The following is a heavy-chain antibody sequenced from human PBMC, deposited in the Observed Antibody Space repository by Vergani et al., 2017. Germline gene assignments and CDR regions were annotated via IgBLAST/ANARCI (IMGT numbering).Heavy chain of an antibody. D-gene: IGHD3-16*01. V-gene: IGHV3-20*04. J-gene: IGHJ6*02. Sequence: EVQLVESGGGVVRPGGSLRLSCAASGFTFDDYGMSWVRQAPGKGLEWVSGINLNGGSKGYADSVKGRFTISRDHAKNSLYLQMNSLRAEDTALYYWARARSRSYYYYYGMDVWGQGTTVTVSS. CDR3: ARARSRSYYYYYGMDV. CDR1: GFTFDDYG. CDR2: INLNGGSK.